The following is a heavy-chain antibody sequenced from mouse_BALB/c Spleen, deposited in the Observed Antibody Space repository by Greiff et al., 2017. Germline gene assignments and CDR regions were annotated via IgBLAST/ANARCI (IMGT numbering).Heavy chain of an antibody. J-gene: IGHJ1*01. V-gene: IGHV5-6*02. CDR3: ARQRRDGYFDV. Sequence: EVKLEESGGDLVKPGGSLKLSCAASGFTFSSYGMSWVRQTPDKRLEWVATISSGGSYTYYPDSVKGRFTISRDNAKNTLYLQMSSLKSEDTAMYYCARQRRDGYFDVWGAGTTVTVSS. CDR1: GFTFSSYG. CDR2: ISSGGSYT.